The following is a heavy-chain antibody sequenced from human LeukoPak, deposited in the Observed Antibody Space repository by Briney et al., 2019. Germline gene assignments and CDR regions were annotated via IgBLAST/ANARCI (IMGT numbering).Heavy chain of an antibody. CDR3: ARDGSGWRGSNAFDI. V-gene: IGHV1-8*01. CDR1: GYTFTSYD. J-gene: IGHJ3*02. CDR2: MNPNSGNT. D-gene: IGHD6-19*01. Sequence: ASVKVSCKASGYTFTSYDINWVRQATGQGLEWMGWMNPNSGNTGYAQKFQGRVTITRNTSISTAYMEVSSLRSDDTAVYYCARDGSGWRGSNAFDIWGQGTMVTVSS.